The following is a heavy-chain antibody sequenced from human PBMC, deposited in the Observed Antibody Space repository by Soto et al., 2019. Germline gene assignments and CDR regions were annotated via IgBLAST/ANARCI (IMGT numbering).Heavy chain of an antibody. CDR1: GGSFSGYY. J-gene: IGHJ6*02. CDR3: ARGEVVVVTAMFYYYYGMDV. D-gene: IGHD2-21*02. CDR2: INHSGST. Sequence: PSETLSLTCAVYGGSFSGYYWSWIRQPPGKGLEWIGEINHSGSTNYNPSLKSRVTISVDTSKNQFSLKLSSVTAADTAVYYCARGEVVVVTAMFYYYYGMDVWGQGTTVTVSS. V-gene: IGHV4-34*01.